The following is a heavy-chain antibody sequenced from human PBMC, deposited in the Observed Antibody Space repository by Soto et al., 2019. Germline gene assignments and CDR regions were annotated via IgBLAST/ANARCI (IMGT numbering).Heavy chain of an antibody. CDR3: ARGRGTVDSSGYYYVSYYYGMDV. V-gene: IGHV4-59*12. CDR2: IYYSGST. J-gene: IGHJ6*02. D-gene: IGHD3-22*01. CDR1: GGSISSYY. Sequence: SETLSLTCTVSGGSISSYYWSWIRQPPGKGLEWIGYIYYSGSTNYNPSLKSRVTISVDTSKNQFSLKLSSVTAADTAVYYCARGRGTVDSSGYYYVSYYYGMDVWGQGTTVTVSS.